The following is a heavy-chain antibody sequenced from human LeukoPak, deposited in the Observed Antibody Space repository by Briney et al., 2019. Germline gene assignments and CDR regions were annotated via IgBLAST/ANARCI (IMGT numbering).Heavy chain of an antibody. J-gene: IGHJ4*02. V-gene: IGHV3-23*01. CDR3: AKVAESSGWPNRPFDY. Sequence: PGGSLRLSCAASGFTFSSYAMSWVRQAPGKGLEWVSGISTGGTPAFYADSVKGRFTVSRDSSRNTLYLQMNSLRAEVTAVYYCAKVAESSGWPNRPFDYWGQGTLVTVSS. CDR1: GFTFSSYA. D-gene: IGHD3-22*01. CDR2: ISTGGTPA.